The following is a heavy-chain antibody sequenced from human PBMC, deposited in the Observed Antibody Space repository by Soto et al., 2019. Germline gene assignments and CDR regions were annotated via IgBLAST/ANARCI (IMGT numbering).Heavy chain of an antibody. J-gene: IGHJ5*02. Sequence: PGESLKISCKGSGYSFTSYWIGWVRQMPGKGLEWMGIIYPGDSDTRYSPSFQGQVTISADKSISTAYLQWSSLKASDTAMYYCARHKAHKSLLWFGDFGEDWFDPWGQGTLVTVSS. CDR3: ARHKAHKSLLWFGDFGEDWFDP. D-gene: IGHD3-10*01. CDR2: IYPGDSDT. CDR1: GYSFTSYW. V-gene: IGHV5-51*01.